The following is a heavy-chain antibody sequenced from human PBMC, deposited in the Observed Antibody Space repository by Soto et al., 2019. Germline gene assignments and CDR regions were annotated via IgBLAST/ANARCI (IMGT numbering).Heavy chain of an antibody. J-gene: IGHJ4*02. V-gene: IGHV3-7*01. CDR3: ASENWESIYDFWSGYNVY. Sequence: GGSLRLSCLAYGFTFSDYWMSWVRQAQGKGLEWVANIKQDGSNKYYVASVKGRFTISRDNAKRSLYLQMDSLRAEDTVVYYCASENWESIYDFWSGYNVYWVQGILVTVSS. CDR1: GFTFSDYW. D-gene: IGHD3-3*01. CDR2: IKQDGSNK.